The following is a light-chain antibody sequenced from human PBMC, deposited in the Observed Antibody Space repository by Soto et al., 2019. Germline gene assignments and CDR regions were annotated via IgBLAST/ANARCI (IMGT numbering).Light chain of an antibody. CDR2: KAS. J-gene: IGKJ1*01. CDR3: QQYRAYSWT. V-gene: IGKV1-5*03. CDR1: KKIIRW. Sequence: DIKLTQSPSILSAFVGDRATIIFRASKKIIRWLAWYQQKPGKPPKLMISKASTLESGVPSRFSGSGSGADFTLTISGLQPEDVAIYYCQQYRAYSWTFGQGTKVEI.